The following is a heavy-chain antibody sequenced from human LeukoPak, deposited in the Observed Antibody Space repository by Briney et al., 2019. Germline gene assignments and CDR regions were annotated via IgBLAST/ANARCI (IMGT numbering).Heavy chain of an antibody. CDR2: IYYSGST. J-gene: IGHJ3*02. V-gene: IGHV4-61*01. CDR3: ARGGIRSGAFDI. CDR1: GGSVSSGSYY. Sequence: SETLSLTCTVSGGSVSSGSYYWSWIRQPPGKGLEWIGYIYYSGSTNYNPSLKSRVTISVDKSKNQFSLKLSSVTAADTAVYYCARGGIRSGAFDIWGQGTKVTVSS. D-gene: IGHD1-26*01.